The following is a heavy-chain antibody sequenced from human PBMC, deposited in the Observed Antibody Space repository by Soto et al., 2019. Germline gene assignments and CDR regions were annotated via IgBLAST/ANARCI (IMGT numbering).Heavy chain of an antibody. D-gene: IGHD4-17*01. J-gene: IGHJ6*03. CDR2: INPNSGRT. Sequence: GASVKVSCKASGYAFSQFYIHWMRQAPGQGLEWMGWINPNSGRTKFAQNFQGWVTMTRDTSIKTVYMELSGPKPDATAVYYCARESGGTTATLDYYYFYMDVWGKGTTVTVSS. CDR1: GYAFSQFY. CDR3: ARESGGTTATLDYYYFYMDV. V-gene: IGHV1-2*04.